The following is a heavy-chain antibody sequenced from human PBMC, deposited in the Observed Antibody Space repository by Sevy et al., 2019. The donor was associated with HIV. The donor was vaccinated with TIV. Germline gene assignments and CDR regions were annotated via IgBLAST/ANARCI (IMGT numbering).Heavy chain of an antibody. J-gene: IGHJ4*02. CDR2: IHYSGST. CDR1: GDSITSCY. Sequence: SETLSLTCSVSGDSITSCYWTWLRQPPGKGLEWIGYIHYSGSTNYNPSLKNRVTISVDASKNQFSLKVNSVTAADTAVYYCARGRGVAGYFDYWGQGTLVTVSS. D-gene: IGHD3-3*01. CDR3: ARGRGVAGYFDY. V-gene: IGHV4-59*01.